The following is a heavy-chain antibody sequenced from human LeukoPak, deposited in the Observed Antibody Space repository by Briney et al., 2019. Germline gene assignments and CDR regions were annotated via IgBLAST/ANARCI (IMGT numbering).Heavy chain of an antibody. J-gene: IGHJ5*02. CDR1: GGSISTDY. V-gene: IGHV4-59*08. D-gene: IGHD4-11*01. CDR2: IYYSGST. CDR3: ARRVAVGNYFAP. Sequence: SETLSLTCAFSGGSISTDYWSWVRQPPGKGLQWIGYIYYSGSTNYNPSLKSRVTISLNTAKNQFSLRLRSVTAADTAVYYCARRVAVGNYFAPWGQGTLVTVSS.